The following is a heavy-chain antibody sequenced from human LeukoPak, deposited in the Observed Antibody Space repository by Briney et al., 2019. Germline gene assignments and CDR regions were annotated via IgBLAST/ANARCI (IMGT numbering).Heavy chain of an antibody. Sequence: PGGSLRLSCVASGLTLSSLAMGWVRQDPGRGLEWVGDISYDGTYASYAGSVRGRFTISRDNSKNTLYLQMNSLGTEDTAVYYCATESSLSNWGLGTLVTVSS. CDR2: ISYDGTYA. D-gene: IGHD2/OR15-2a*01. J-gene: IGHJ4*02. CDR3: ATESSLSN. V-gene: IGHV3-30*04. CDR1: GLTLSSLA.